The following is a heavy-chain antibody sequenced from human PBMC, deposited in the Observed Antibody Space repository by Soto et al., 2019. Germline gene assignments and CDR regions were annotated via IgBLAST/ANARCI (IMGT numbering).Heavy chain of an antibody. V-gene: IGHV4-39*01. J-gene: IGHJ6*03. CDR3: ARPRNYYYYYMDV. CDR2: IYYSGST. CDR1: GVSISSSSDY. Sequence: QLQLQESGPGLVKPSETLSLTCTVSGVSISSSSDYWGWIRQPPGKGLEWIGSIYYSGSTYYNPSLKSRVTISVDTSKNQFSLKLSSVTAADTAVYYCARPRNYYYYYMDVWGKGTTVTVSS.